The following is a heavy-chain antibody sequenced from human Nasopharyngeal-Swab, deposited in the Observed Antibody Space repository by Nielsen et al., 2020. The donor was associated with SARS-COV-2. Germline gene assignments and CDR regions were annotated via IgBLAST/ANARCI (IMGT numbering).Heavy chain of an antibody. Sequence: RQAPGKGLEWVSYISSSGSTIYYADSVKGRFTISRDNAKNSLYLQMNSLRSEDTAVYYCARPQNPGIANYYYYGMDVWGQGTTVTVSS. CDR2: ISSSGSTI. CDR3: ARPQNPGIANYYYYGMDV. J-gene: IGHJ6*02. V-gene: IGHV3-11*01. D-gene: IGHD6-13*01.